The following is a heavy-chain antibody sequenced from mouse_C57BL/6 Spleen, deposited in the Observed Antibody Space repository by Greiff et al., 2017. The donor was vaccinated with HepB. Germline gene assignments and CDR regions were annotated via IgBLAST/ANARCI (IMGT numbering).Heavy chain of an antibody. Sequence: VQLKESGGGLVQPKGSLKLSCAASGFTFNTYAMHWVRQAPGKGLEWVARIRSKSSNYATYYADSVKDRFTISRDDSQRMLYLQMNNLKTETKAMYYCVRDGYREAWFAYWGHGTLVTVSA. D-gene: IGHD2-2*01. V-gene: IGHV10-3*01. CDR2: IRSKSSNYAT. CDR1: GFTFNTYA. CDR3: VRDGYREAWFAY. J-gene: IGHJ3*01.